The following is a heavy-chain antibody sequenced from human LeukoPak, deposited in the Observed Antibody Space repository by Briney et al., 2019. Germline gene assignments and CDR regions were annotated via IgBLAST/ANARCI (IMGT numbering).Heavy chain of an antibody. CDR1: GFTFSSDT. V-gene: IGHV3-23*01. Sequence: PGGSLGLSCVASGFTFSSDTMTWVRQAPGKALEWVSSVSDSGGTTSYADSVKGRFTISRDNSKNTLYLQMNSLRAEDTATYYCAKGSSGNFYSWGQGTLVTVSP. D-gene: IGHD3-10*01. J-gene: IGHJ5*02. CDR2: VSDSGGTT. CDR3: AKGSSGNFYS.